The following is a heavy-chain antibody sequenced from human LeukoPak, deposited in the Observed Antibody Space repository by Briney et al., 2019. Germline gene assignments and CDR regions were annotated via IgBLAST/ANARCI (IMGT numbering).Heavy chain of an antibody. Sequence: PSETLSLTCAAYGGSFSGYYWSWIRQPPGKELEWIGYIYESGSTDYNPSLRSRVTISRDTSKNQVSLKLTSVTTADTAVYYCARDRYDHDSSGYYEFWGQGTLVTVSS. CDR3: ARDRYDHDSSGYYEF. J-gene: IGHJ4*02. CDR1: GGSFSGYY. D-gene: IGHD3-22*01. CDR2: IYESGST. V-gene: IGHV4-59*01.